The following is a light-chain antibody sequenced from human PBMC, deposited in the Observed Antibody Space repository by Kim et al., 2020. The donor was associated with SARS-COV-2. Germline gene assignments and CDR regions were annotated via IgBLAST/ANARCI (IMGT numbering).Light chain of an antibody. CDR1: QSVSNN. V-gene: IGKV3-15*01. CDR3: HQYNNWPHS. Sequence: SVSPGERAPLSCRASQSVSNNLAWYQQKPGQAPRLLIYGASIRDTGVPTRFSGTGSEIEFTLIISGLQSEDFAVYYCHQYNNWPHSLGLGTKLEI. J-gene: IGKJ2*03. CDR2: GAS.